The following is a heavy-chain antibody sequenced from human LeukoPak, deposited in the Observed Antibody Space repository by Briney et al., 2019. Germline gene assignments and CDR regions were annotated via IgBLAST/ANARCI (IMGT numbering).Heavy chain of an antibody. V-gene: IGHV1-8*01. CDR3: ARTYYYDNIAENWFDP. Sequence: ASVKVSCKASGYTFTSYDINWVRQVTGQGLEWMGWMNPNSGNTGYAQRFQGRVAMTRDTSISTAYMELTSLTSEDTAVYYCARTYYYDNIAENWFDPWGQGTLVTVSS. CDR1: GYTFTSYD. J-gene: IGHJ5*02. CDR2: MNPNSGNT. D-gene: IGHD3-22*01.